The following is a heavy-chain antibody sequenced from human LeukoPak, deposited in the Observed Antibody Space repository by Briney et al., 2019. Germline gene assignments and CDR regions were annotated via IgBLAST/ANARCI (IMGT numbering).Heavy chain of an antibody. CDR1: GGSISSGGYS. J-gene: IGHJ4*02. D-gene: IGHD3-22*01. Sequence: PSETLSLTCAVSGGSISSGGYSWSWIRQPPGKGLEWIGYIYHSGSTYYNPSLKSRVTISVDTSKNQFSLKLSSVTAADTAVYYCARITYYYDSSGYSTPDYWGQGTLVTVSS. CDR2: IYHSGST. V-gene: IGHV4-30-2*01. CDR3: ARITYYYDSSGYSTPDY.